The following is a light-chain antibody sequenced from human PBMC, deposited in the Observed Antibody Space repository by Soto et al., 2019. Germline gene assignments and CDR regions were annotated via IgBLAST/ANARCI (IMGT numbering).Light chain of an antibody. CDR3: QQYNSYSWT. Sequence: DIHMTQSPSTLSASVGDRVTITCRASQNINSWLAWYQQKPGKAPKLLIYEASSLEKGVPARFSGSGSGTEFTLTISSLQPDDFATYYCQQYNSYSWTFGQGTKVDIK. CDR1: QNINSW. CDR2: EAS. V-gene: IGKV1-5*03. J-gene: IGKJ1*01.